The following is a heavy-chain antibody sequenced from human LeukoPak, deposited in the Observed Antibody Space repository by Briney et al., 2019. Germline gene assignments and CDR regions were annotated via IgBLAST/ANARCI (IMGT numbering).Heavy chain of an antibody. CDR1: GFTFDDYG. D-gene: IGHD4-23*01. CDR3: GRGPATLGLDY. J-gene: IGHJ4*02. V-gene: IGHV3-20*04. Sequence: GGSLRLSCAASGFTFDDYGMIWVLQAPGKGREWVSGINWNGGSTGYADSVKGRFTISRDNAKQSLYLQMNSLSAEDTALSYCGRGPATLGLDYWGQGTLVAVSS. CDR2: INWNGGST.